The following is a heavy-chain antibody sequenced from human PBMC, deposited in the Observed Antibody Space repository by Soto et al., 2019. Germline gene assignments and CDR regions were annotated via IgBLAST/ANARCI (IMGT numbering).Heavy chain of an antibody. CDR1: GFTFSSYS. Sequence: GGSLRLSCAASGFTFSSYSMNWVRQAPGKGLEWVSSISSSSSYIYYADSVKGRFTTSRDNAKNSLYLQMNSLRAEDTAVYYCARDRGGGGCVCFSVEAYDYWGQGSLVIVSS. D-gene: IGHD2-15*01. J-gene: IGHJ4*02. CDR3: ARDRGGGGCVCFSVEAYDY. CDR2: ISSSSSYI. V-gene: IGHV3-21*01.